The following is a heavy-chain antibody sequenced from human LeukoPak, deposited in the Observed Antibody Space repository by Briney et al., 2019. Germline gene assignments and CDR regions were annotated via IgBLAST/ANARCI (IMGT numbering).Heavy chain of an antibody. CDR2: IYTDGTA. J-gene: IGHJ6*03. V-gene: IGHV3-66*01. Sequence: GGSLRLSCAASAFSVSTNFMSWVRLAPGKGLEWVSVIYTDGTAHYADSVKGRCTISRDTSTNTVYLQLNSLRAEDTATYYCAGYGGSYPYYMDVWGKGTTVTLSS. D-gene: IGHD1-26*01. CDR1: AFSVSTNF. CDR3: AGYGGSYPYYMDV.